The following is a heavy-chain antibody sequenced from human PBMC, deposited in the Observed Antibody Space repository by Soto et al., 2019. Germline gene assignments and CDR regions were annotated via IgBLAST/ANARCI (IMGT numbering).Heavy chain of an antibody. D-gene: IGHD4-17*01. Sequence: QVQLVQSGAEVKKPGASVKVSCKASGYTFTNYGINWVRQAPGQGLEWMGWISASNGNTNYAQRVQGRVTMTTDTATSTAYRELRSLSADDMAVYYCARSQSGDYEGCGYWGQGTLVTVSS. J-gene: IGHJ4*02. V-gene: IGHV1-18*03. CDR3: ARSQSGDYEGCGY. CDR1: GYTFTNYG. CDR2: ISASNGNT.